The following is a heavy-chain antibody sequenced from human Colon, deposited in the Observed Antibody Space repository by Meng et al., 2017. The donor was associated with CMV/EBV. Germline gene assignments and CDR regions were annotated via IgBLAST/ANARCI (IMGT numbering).Heavy chain of an antibody. CDR2: IYGDGYT. D-gene: IGHD3-16*01. CDR3: HVSGGNSY. V-gene: IGHV3-53*01. Sequence: GSLRLSCVVSGFDVSDNHINWVRQAPGKGLEWVSTIYGDGYTNAADSVQGRFAISRDNSKNRVFLQMNSLRAEDTALYYCHVSGGNSYWGQGSLVTVSS. J-gene: IGHJ4*02. CDR1: GFDVSDNH.